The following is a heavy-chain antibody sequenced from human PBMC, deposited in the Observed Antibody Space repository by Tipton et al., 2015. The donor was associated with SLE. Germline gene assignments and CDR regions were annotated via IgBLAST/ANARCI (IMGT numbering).Heavy chain of an antibody. V-gene: IGHV3-64D*09. CDR2: ISSNGGST. J-gene: IGHJ3*02. CDR1: GFTFSSYA. CDR3: AAGGSESSAFDI. Sequence: SLRLSCSASGFTFSSYAMHWVRQAPGKGLEYVSAISSNGGSTYYADSVKGRFTISRDNSKNTLYLQMSSLRAEDTAVYYCAAGGSESSAFDIWGQGTMVTVSS. D-gene: IGHD3-10*01.